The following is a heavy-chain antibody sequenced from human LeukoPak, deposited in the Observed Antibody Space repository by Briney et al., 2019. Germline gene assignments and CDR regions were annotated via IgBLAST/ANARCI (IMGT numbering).Heavy chain of an antibody. V-gene: IGHV4-39*01. CDR2: IYYSGST. J-gene: IGHJ3*02. Sequence: SETLSLTCTVSGGSISSSSYYWGWIRQPPGKGLEWIGSIYYSGSTYYNPSLKSRVTISVDTSKNQFSLKLSSVTAADTAVYYCARQGVEWELQRARAFDIWGQGTMVTVSS. D-gene: IGHD1-26*01. CDR3: ARQGVEWELQRARAFDI. CDR1: GGSISSSSYY.